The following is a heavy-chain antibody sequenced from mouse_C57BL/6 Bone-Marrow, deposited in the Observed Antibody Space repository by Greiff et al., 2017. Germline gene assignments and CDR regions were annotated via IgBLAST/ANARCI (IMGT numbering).Heavy chain of an antibody. CDR2: INPNNGGT. Sequence: VQLQQSGPELVKPGASVKIPCKASGYTFTDYNMDWVKQSHGKSLEWIGDINPNNGGTIYNQKFKGKATLTVDKSSSTAYMELRSLTSEDTAVYYCARWGAYSNEFAYWGQGTLVTVSA. CDR1: GYTFTDYN. D-gene: IGHD2-5*01. V-gene: IGHV1-18*01. CDR3: ARWGAYSNEFAY. J-gene: IGHJ3*01.